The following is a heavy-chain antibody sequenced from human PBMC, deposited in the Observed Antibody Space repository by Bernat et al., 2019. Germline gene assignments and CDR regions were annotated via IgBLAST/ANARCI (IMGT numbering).Heavy chain of an antibody. CDR2: IKSKTDGGTT. J-gene: IGHJ4*02. V-gene: IGHV3-15*01. Sequence: EVQLVESGGGLVKPGGSLRPSCAASGFTFSNAWMSWVRQAPGKGREWVGRIKSKTDGGTTDYAAPVKGRFTISRDDSKNTLYLQMNSLKTEDTAVYYCTTERLGLRPNFDYWGQGTLVTVSS. CDR1: GFTFSNAW. CDR3: TTERLGLRPNFDY. D-gene: IGHD3-16*01.